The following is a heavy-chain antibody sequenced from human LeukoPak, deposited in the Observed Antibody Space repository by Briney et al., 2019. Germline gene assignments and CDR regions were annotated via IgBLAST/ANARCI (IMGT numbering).Heavy chain of an antibody. J-gene: IGHJ3*02. Sequence: GGTLRLSCAASGFTFSSYGMSWVRQAPGKGLEWVSAISGSGGSTYYTDSVEGRFTISRDNSKNTLYLQMNSLRAEDTAVYYCAKDTRVGRRVVVSANHHNAFDIWGQGTMVTVSS. D-gene: IGHD2-2*01. CDR3: AKDTRVGRRVVVSANHHNAFDI. V-gene: IGHV3-23*01. CDR1: GFTFSSYG. CDR2: ISGSGGST.